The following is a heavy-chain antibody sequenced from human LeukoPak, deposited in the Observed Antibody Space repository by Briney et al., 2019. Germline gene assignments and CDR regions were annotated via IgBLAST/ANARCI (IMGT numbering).Heavy chain of an antibody. D-gene: IGHD2-2*03. J-gene: IGHJ3*02. V-gene: IGHV4-34*01. CDR1: GGSFSGYY. Sequence: SETLSLTCAVYGGSFSGYYWSWIRQPPGKGLEWIGEINHSGSTNYNPSLKSRVTISVDTSKNQFSLKLSSVTAADTAVYYCARHRIYGYCSSTSCHSDAFDIWGQGTMVTVSS. CDR3: ARHRIYGYCSSTSCHSDAFDI. CDR2: INHSGST.